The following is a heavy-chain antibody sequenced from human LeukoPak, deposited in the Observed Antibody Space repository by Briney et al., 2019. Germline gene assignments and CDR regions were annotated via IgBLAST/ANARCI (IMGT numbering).Heavy chain of an antibody. CDR2: ISYDGSNK. V-gene: IGHV3-30-3*01. Sequence: GGSLRLSCAASGFTFSSYAMHWVRQAPGKGLEWVAVISYDGSNKYYADPVKGRFTISRDNSKNTLYLQMNSLRAEDTAVYYCAREFSIAARRGYWGQGTLVTVSS. CDR3: AREFSIAARRGY. D-gene: IGHD6-6*01. J-gene: IGHJ4*02. CDR1: GFTFSSYA.